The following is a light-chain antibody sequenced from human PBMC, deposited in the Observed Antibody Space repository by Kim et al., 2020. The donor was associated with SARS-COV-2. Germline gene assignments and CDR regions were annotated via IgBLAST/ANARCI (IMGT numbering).Light chain of an antibody. Sequence: VAPGQTATITCSGDKLGDKYAYWYQQKPGQSPVLVIYQDSKRPSGIPERFSGSNSGNTATLTISGTQAMDEADYYCQAWDSSTVVFGGGTQLTVL. CDR1: KLGDKY. CDR3: QAWDSSTVV. V-gene: IGLV3-1*01. J-gene: IGLJ2*01. CDR2: QDS.